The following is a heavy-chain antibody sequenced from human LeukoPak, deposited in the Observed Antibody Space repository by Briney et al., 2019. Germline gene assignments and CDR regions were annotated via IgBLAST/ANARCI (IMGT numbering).Heavy chain of an antibody. V-gene: IGHV4-59*08. CDR2: IYYSGST. Sequence: SETLSLTCTVSGGSISSYYWSWIRQPPGKGLEWIGYIYYSGSTNYNPSLKSRVTMSLDTSKNQLSLRLSSVTAADTAVYYCARHPFATPFDYWGRGTLVTVSS. D-gene: IGHD2-15*01. CDR1: GGSISSYY. J-gene: IGHJ4*02. CDR3: ARHPFATPFDY.